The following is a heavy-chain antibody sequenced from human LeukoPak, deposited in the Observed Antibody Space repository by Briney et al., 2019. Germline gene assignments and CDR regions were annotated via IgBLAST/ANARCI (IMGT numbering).Heavy chain of an antibody. V-gene: IGHV4-34*01. Sequence: PSETLSLTCAVYGGSFSGYYWSWIRQPPGKGLEWIGEINHSGSTNYNPSLKSRVTISVDTSKNQFSLKLSSVTAADTAVYYCARGPLLSSGYYYGYYRGQGTLVTVSS. CDR3: ARGPLLSSGYYYGYY. CDR1: GGSFSGYY. J-gene: IGHJ4*02. D-gene: IGHD3-22*01. CDR2: INHSGST.